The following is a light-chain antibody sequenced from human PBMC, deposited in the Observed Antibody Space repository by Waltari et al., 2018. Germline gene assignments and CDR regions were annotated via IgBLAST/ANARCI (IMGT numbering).Light chain of an antibody. J-gene: IGLJ3*02. CDR2: TDT. Sequence: QSVLIQPPSASGIPGQGVTISCSGGSSNIGSNTVSWYQQFAGAAPQLLIHTDTRPPSGVPDRFSRSKSGTSASLAISGLQSEDEAHYFCASWDDSLSGRVFGGGTKVTVL. CDR3: ASWDDSLSGRV. CDR1: SSNIGSNT. V-gene: IGLV1-44*01.